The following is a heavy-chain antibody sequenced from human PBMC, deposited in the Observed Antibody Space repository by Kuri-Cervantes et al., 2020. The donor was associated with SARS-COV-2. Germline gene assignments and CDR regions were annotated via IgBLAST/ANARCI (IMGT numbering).Heavy chain of an antibody. J-gene: IGHJ6*02. V-gene: IGHV4-61*02. CDR3: ARGTVGAPGGGMDV. CDR2: IYTSGST. CDR1: GGSISSGSYY. D-gene: IGHD1-26*01. Sequence: SETLSLTCTVSGGSISSGSYYWSWIRQPAGKGLEWIGRIYTSGSTNHNPSLKSRVTISVDTSKNQFSLKLSSVTAADTAVYYCARGTVGAPGGGMDVWGQGTTVTVSS.